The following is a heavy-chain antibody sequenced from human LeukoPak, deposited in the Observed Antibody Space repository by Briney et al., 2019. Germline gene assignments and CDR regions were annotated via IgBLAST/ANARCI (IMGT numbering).Heavy chain of an antibody. CDR1: GFTFTNHP. CDR3: AKVELLDY. J-gene: IGHJ4*02. Sequence: GGSLRLSCAASGFTFTNHPMHWVRQASGKRLQYVSAISPSGDRTWYTDSVKGRFTISRDNSKNTLYLQMNSLRAEDTAVYYCAKVELLDYWGQGTLVTVSS. V-gene: IGHV3-64*04. D-gene: IGHD1-7*01. CDR2: ISPSGDRT.